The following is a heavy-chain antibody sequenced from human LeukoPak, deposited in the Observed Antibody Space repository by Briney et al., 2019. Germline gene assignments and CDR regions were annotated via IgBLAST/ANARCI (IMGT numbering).Heavy chain of an antibody. CDR2: INWNGGST. D-gene: IGHD2-15*01. Sequence: GGSLRLSCAASGFTFDDYGMSWVRQAPGKGLEWVSGINWNGGSTGYADSVKGRFTISRDNAKNPLYLQMNSLRAEDTALYYCARARFTVRYCSGGSCMYNWFDPWGQGTLVTVSS. CDR3: ARARFTVRYCSGGSCMYNWFDP. J-gene: IGHJ5*02. CDR1: GFTFDDYG. V-gene: IGHV3-20*04.